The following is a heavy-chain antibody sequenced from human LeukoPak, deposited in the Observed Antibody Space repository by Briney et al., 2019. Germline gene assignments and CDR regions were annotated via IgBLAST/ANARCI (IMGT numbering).Heavy chain of an antibody. J-gene: IGHJ6*03. CDR2: IYPNSGGT. D-gene: IGHD3-10*01. CDR1: GYTFSGYY. CDR3: AREAYDSGSFRTDYYYMDV. Sequence: ASVKVSCKASGYTFSGYYMHWVRQAPGQGLEWMGWIYPNSGGTNYAQKFQGRVTVTRDTSISTAYMELSRLRSDDTAVYYCAREAYDSGSFRTDYYYMDVWGKGTTVTISS. V-gene: IGHV1-2*02.